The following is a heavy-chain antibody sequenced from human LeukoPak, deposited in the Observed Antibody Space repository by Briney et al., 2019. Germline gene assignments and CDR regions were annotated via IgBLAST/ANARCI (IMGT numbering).Heavy chain of an antibody. D-gene: IGHD1-26*01. CDR3: ARDPYSGSYGDYYYYYYMDV. V-gene: IGHV3-30*03. J-gene: IGHJ6*03. Sequence: GGSLRLSCAASGFTFSNYGMHWVRQAPGKGLEWVAVISDDGSKKHYADSVKGRCTISRDDSKNTVYLQMNSLRPEDTAVYYCARDPYSGSYGDYYYYYYMDVWGKGTTVTISS. CDR2: ISDDGSKK. CDR1: GFTFSNYG.